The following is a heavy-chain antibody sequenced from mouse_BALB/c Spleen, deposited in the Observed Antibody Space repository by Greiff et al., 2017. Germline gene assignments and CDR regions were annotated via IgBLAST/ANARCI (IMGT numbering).Heavy chain of an antibody. Sequence: VHVKQSGPELVKPGASVKISCKASGYTFTDYNMHWVKQSHGKSLEWIGFIYPYNGGTGYNQKFKSKATLTVDNSSSTAYMELRSLTSEDSAVYYCAREGQSRSYFDFWGEGTTLTVSS. D-gene: IGHD3-3*01. CDR3: AREGQSRSYFDF. J-gene: IGHJ2*01. V-gene: IGHV1S29*02. CDR1: GYTFTDYN. CDR2: IYPYNGGT.